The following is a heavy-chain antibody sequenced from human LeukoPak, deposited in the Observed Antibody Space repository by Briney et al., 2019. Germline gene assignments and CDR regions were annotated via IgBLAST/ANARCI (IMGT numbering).Heavy chain of an antibody. CDR3: ARGHTVNGMDV. CDR2: IYWDDDK. D-gene: IGHD4-11*01. CDR1: GYSLSTSGVG. V-gene: IGHV2-5*02. J-gene: IGHJ6*04. Sequence: SGPTLVKPTQTLTLTCTFSGYSLSTSGVGVSWIRQPPGKALEWLALIYWDDDKRYSPSLKSRLTITKDTSKNQVVLTMTNMDPVDTATYYCARGHTVNGMDVWGKGTTVTVSS.